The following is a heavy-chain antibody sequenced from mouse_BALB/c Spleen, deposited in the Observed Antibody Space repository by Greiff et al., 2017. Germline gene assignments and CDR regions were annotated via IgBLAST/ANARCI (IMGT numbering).Heavy chain of an antibody. CDR1: GFNIKDYY. D-gene: IGHD2-10*01. Sequence: VQLKESGAELVRPGALVKLSCKASGFNIKDYYMHWVKQRPEQGLEWIGWIDPENGDTEYAPKFQGKATMTADTSSNTAYLQRSSLTSEDTAVYYCNAPSYGNYVWFAYWGQGTLVTVSA. J-gene: IGHJ3*01. CDR2: IDPENGDT. CDR3: NAPSYGNYVWFAY. V-gene: IGHV14-4*02.